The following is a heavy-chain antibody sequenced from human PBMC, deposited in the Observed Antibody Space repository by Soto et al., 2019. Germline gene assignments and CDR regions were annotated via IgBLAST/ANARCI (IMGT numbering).Heavy chain of an antibody. D-gene: IGHD2-2*01. CDR1: GYYFTGYY. V-gene: IGHV1-2*02. CDR2: INPNSGVT. J-gene: IGHJ5*02. Sequence: QVQLVQSGAEMKKPGASVKISCKASGYYFTGYYMHWVRQAPGQGLEWMGWINPNSGVTNYAKRFQGRVTMTRDTSISTAYLEVKRLTSDDTAVYYCATNLFSSTSRGSDFDPWGQGTLVIVSS. CDR3: ATNLFSSTSRGSDFDP.